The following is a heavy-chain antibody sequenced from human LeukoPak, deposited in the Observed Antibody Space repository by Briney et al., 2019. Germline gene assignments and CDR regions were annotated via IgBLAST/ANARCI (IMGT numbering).Heavy chain of an antibody. CDR3: SIASVGSVYYYGCFDP. Sequence: AETLSLTCAVSGGSISSHYWSWIRQPPGKGLEWVGYIYYSGSTNYNPALKSRVTISLDKSKKQFSLKLIHVTGADNAWYYWSIASVGSVYYYGCFDPWGQGTLVTVSS. D-gene: IGHD3-22*01. J-gene: IGHJ5*02. V-gene: IGHV4-59*11. CDR2: IYYSGST. CDR1: GGSISSHY.